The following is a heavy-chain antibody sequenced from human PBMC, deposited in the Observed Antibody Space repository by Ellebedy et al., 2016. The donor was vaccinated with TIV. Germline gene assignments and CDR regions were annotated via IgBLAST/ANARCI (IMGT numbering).Heavy chain of an antibody. D-gene: IGHD5-18*01. Sequence: GESLKISCAASGFDFRNYAMSWVRQAPGKGLEWVSSISGSGGSTFYADSVRGRFTFARDNSRNTLYLQMRSLRVDDTAVYYCAKGAGYSYDHPVDCWGQGAPVTVSS. CDR3: AKGAGYSYDHPVDC. V-gene: IGHV3-23*01. CDR1: GFDFRNYA. CDR2: ISGSGGST. J-gene: IGHJ4*02.